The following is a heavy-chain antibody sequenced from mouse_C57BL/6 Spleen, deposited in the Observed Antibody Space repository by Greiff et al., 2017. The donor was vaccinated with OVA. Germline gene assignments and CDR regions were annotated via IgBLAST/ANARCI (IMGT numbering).Heavy chain of an antibody. V-gene: IGHV3-1*01. J-gene: IGHJ4*01. CDR1: GYSITSGYD. Sequence: DVKLQESGPGMVKPSQSLSLTCTVTGYSITSGYDWHWIRHFPGNKLEWMGYISYSGSTNYNPSLKSRISITHDTSKNHFFLKLNSVTTEDTATYYCARDGNYYAMDYWGQGTSVTVSS. CDR2: ISYSGST. CDR3: ARDGNYYAMDY.